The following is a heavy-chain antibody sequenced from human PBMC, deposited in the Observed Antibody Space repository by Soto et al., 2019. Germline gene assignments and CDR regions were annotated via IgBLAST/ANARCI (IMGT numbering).Heavy chain of an antibody. V-gene: IGHV3-64D*08. CDR1: GFTFSTYA. D-gene: IGHD1-1*01. J-gene: IGHJ4*02. CDR2: IDSNGGIT. CDR3: VQRGDPYNYAY. Sequence: GGSLRLSCSASGFTFSTYAMHWVRQAPGKGLEYVSAIDSNGGITYYADSVKGRFIISRDNSKNTLYLQMSSLRTEDSAVYYCVQRGDPYNYAYWGQGTLVTVSS.